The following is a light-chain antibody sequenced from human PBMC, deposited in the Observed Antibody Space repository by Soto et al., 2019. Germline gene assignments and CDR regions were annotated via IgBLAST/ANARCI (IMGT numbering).Light chain of an antibody. J-gene: IGKJ1*01. CDR2: GAP. CDR1: QSVSSNY. V-gene: IGKV3-20*01. CDR3: QQYGSSRT. Sequence: EIVGARSPSTLSLSPGERATLSCMASQSVSSNYFAWYQQKPGHPTRLLIYGAPSRTTGIPDSFSGSASRKDSPTTISRLEPEDSAVYYCQQYGSSRTFGQGTTGDIK.